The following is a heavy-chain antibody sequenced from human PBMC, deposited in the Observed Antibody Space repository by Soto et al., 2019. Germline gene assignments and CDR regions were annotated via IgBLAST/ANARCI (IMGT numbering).Heavy chain of an antibody. CDR2: IYYSGST. CDR1: GGSISSGGYY. V-gene: IGHV4-31*03. D-gene: IGHD2-15*01. CDR3: ARDRGYCSGGSCYVDY. J-gene: IGHJ4*02. Sequence: QVQLQESGPGLVKPSQTLSLTCTVSGGSISSGGYYWSWIRQHPGKGLAWIGYIYYSGSTYYNPSLKSRVTISVDTSKNQFALKLSSVTAADTAVYYCARDRGYCSGGSCYVDYWGQGTLVTVSS.